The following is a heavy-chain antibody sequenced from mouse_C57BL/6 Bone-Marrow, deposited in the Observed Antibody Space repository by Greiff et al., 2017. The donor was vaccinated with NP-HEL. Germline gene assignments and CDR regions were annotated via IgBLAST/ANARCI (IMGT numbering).Heavy chain of an antibody. CDR1: GYTFTSYW. D-gene: IGHD1-1*01. CDR2: IYPGSGST. Sequence: VKLQESGAELVKPGASVKMSCKASGYTFTSYWITWVKQRPGQGLEWIGDIYPGSGSTNYNEKFKSKATLTVDTSSSTAYMQLSSLTSEDSAVYCCARRRTVVYYYAMGGWGQGASVTVA. V-gene: IGHV1-55*01. J-gene: IGHJ4*01. CDR3: ARRRTVVYYYAMGG.